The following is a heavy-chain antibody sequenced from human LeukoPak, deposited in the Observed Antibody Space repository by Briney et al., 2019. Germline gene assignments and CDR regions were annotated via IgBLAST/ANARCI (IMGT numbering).Heavy chain of an antibody. CDR1: GTSITRTY. CDR2: VYDTGDT. D-gene: IGHD6-19*01. J-gene: IGHJ5*01. Sequence: SETLSLTCTVSGTSITRTYWSWIRQPPGRGLESVGYVYDTGDTNYNPSLKSRVTISVDRSKNQFSLKLSSVTAADTAVYYCARVPSSRIEKWFDSWGQGTLVTVSS. V-gene: IGHV4-59*12. CDR3: ARVPSSRIEKWFDS.